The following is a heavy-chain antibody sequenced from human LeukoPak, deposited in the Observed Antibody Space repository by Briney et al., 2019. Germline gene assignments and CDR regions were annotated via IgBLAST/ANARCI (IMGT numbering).Heavy chain of an antibody. D-gene: IGHD1-7*01. J-gene: IGHJ4*02. CDR1: GYTFTSYG. V-gene: IGHV1-18*01. Sequence: GASVKVSCKASGYTFTSYGISWVRQAPGQGLEWMGWISAYNGNTNYAQKLQGRVTMTTDTSTSTAYMELRSLRSDDTAVYYCARDYWNYVGPGSFDYWGQGTLVTVSS. CDR3: ARDYWNYVGPGSFDY. CDR2: ISAYNGNT.